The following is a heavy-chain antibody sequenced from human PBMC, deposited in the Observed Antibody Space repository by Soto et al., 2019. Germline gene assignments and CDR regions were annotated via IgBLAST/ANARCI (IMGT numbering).Heavy chain of an antibody. CDR2: ISSSSSTI. D-gene: IGHD3-22*01. CDR3: ARDGEYYYDSSGYYYPLIIDY. Sequence: EVQLVESGGGLVQPGGSLRLSCAASGFTFSSYSMNWVRQAPGKGLEWVSYISSSSSTIYYADSVKGRFTISRDNAKNSLYLQMNSLRDEDTAVYYCARDGEYYYDSSGYYYPLIIDYWGQGTLGTGSS. V-gene: IGHV3-48*02. CDR1: GFTFSSYS. J-gene: IGHJ4*02.